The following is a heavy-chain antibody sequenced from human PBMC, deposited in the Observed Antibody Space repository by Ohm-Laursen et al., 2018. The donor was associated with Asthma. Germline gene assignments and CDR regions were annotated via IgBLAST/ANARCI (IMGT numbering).Heavy chain of an antibody. CDR2: IYYSGST. J-gene: IGHJ4*02. D-gene: IGHD4-17*01. V-gene: IGHV4-30-4*01. CDR1: GGSVSSGSYY. Sequence: PSETLSLTCTVSGGSVSSGSYYWSWIRQPPGKGLEWIGYIYYSGSTYYNPSLKSRVTISVDTSKNQFSLKLSSVTAADTAVYYCARVLGDYMESTVDYWGQGTLVTVSS. CDR3: ARVLGDYMESTVDY.